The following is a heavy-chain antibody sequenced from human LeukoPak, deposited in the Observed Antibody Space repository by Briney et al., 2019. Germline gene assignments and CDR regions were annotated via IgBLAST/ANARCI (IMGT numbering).Heavy chain of an antibody. J-gene: IGHJ4*02. CDR3: AKGDGDFPLDH. CDR2: ISGSGGST. Sequence: GALRLSCAASGFTLSDYYMRWIRQAPGKGLEWVSSISGSGGSTYYADSVKGRFTISRDTSKNILNLQMNSLRAEDTATYYCAKGDGDFPLDHWGQGTLVTVSS. CDR1: GFTLSDYY. V-gene: IGHV3-23*01. D-gene: IGHD4-17*01.